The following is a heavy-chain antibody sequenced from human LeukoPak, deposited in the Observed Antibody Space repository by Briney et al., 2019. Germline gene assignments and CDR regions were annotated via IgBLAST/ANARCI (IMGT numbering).Heavy chain of an antibody. D-gene: IGHD5-18*01. CDR2: INPNSGGT. V-gene: IGHV1-2*02. CDR3: ARDQFSMVTADY. Sequence: ASVKVSCKASGYTFTGYYMHWVRQAPGQGLEWMGWINPNSGGTNYAQKLQGRVTMTTDTSTSTAYMELRSLRSDDTAVYYCARDQFSMVTADYWGQGTLVTVSS. CDR1: GYTFTGYY. J-gene: IGHJ4*02.